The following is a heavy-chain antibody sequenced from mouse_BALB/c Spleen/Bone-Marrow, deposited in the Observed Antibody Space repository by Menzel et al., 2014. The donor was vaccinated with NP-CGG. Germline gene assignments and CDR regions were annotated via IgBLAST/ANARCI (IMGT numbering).Heavy chain of an antibody. J-gene: IGHJ2*01. CDR3: AREGGAYAGADY. V-gene: IGHV5-17*02. CDR2: ISSGSSTF. D-gene: IGHD2-13*01. Sequence: EVQLVESGGGLVQPGGSRKLSCAASGFTFSSFGMHWVRRAPEKGLEWVAYISSGSSTFYYADKVKGRFTVSRDNPKNTLFLQMTGLRSEDTAMYYCAREGGAYAGADYWGQGTTLTVSS. CDR1: GFTFSSFG.